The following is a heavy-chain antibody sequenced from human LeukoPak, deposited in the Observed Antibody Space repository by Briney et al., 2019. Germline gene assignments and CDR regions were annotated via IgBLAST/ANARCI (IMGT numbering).Heavy chain of an antibody. CDR2: TYYRSKWYN. Sequence: SQTLPLTCAISGDSVSSNSAAWNWIRQSPSRGLEWLGRTYYRSKWYNDYAVSVKSRITINPDTSKNQFSLQLNSVTPEDTAVYYCASGGPYGDYANWFDPWGQGTLVTVSS. D-gene: IGHD4-17*01. V-gene: IGHV6-1*01. CDR1: GDSVSSNSAA. CDR3: ASGGPYGDYANWFDP. J-gene: IGHJ5*02.